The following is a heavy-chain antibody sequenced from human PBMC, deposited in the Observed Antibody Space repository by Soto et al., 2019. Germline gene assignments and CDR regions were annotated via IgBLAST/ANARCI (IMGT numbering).Heavy chain of an antibody. V-gene: IGHV3-30-3*01. CDR1: GFTFSSYA. J-gene: IGHJ4*02. CDR3: ARDGPRRCSGGSCYRTTIDSYFDY. D-gene: IGHD2-15*01. Sequence: SGGSLRLSCAASGFTFSSYAMHWVRQAPGKGLEWVAVISYDGSNKYYADSVKGRFTISRDNSKNTLYLQMNSLRAEDTAVYYCARDGPRRCSGGSCYRTTIDSYFDYWGQGTLVTVSS. CDR2: ISYDGSNK.